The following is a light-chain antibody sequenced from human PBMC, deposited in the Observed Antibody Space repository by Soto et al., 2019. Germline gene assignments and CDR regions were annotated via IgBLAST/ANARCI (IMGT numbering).Light chain of an antibody. V-gene: IGLV2-14*01. CDR1: SSDVGGYTY. J-gene: IGLJ1*01. Sequence: QSALTQPASVSGSPGQSITISCTGTSSDVGGYTYVSWYQQHPGKAPKLMIYEVSERPSGVSDRFSGSKSGNTASLTISGLQAEDEADYYCSSYTSSSTFYVFGTGTKLTVL. CDR3: SSYTSSSTFYV. CDR2: EVS.